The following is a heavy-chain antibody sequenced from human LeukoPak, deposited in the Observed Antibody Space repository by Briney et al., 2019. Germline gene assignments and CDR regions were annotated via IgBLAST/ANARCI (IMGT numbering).Heavy chain of an antibody. Sequence: GGSLRLSCAASGFTFSSYAMSWVRQAPGKGLEWVSAIRGNGGRTYYADSVKGRFTISRDNSRNTLFLQMNSLRAEDTAVYYCAKVAEMDTILGKFDNWGQGTLVTVTS. CDR1: GFTFSSYA. CDR2: IRGNGGRT. CDR3: AKVAEMDTILGKFDN. D-gene: IGHD5-24*01. J-gene: IGHJ5*02. V-gene: IGHV3-23*01.